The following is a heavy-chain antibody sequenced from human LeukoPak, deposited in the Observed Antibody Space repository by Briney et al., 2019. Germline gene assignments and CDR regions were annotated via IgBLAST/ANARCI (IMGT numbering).Heavy chain of an antibody. CDR3: AAGSQSTALIK. CDR2: MYTSGET. CDR1: GGSSSSYY. V-gene: IGHV4-4*07. Sequence: SETLSLTCTVSGGSSSSYYWSWIRQPAGKGLEWIGRMYTSGETNYNPTLKSRITISLDTSKNQFSLRLSSVTAADTAVYYCAAGSQSTALIKWGPGNLVTVSS. D-gene: IGHD5-18*01. J-gene: IGHJ4*02.